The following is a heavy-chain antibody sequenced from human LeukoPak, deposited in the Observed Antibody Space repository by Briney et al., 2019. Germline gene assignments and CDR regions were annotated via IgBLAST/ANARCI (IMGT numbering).Heavy chain of an antibody. Sequence: SVKVSCKASGGTFSSYAISWMRQAPGQGLEWMGRIIPILGIANYAQKFQGRVTITADKSTSTAYMELSSLRSEDTAVYYCARDTPYYGSGSFLARPADYWGQGTLVTVSS. D-gene: IGHD3-10*01. CDR3: ARDTPYYGSGSFLARPADY. J-gene: IGHJ4*02. V-gene: IGHV1-69*04. CDR1: GGTFSSYA. CDR2: IIPILGIA.